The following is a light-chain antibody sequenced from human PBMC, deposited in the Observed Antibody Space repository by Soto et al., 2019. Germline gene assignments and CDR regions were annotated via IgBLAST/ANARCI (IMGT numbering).Light chain of an antibody. CDR2: DVS. V-gene: IGLV2-14*01. J-gene: IGLJ2*01. CDR3: SSYTSSSTLVV. CDR1: SSDVGGYNY. Sequence: QSALTQPASVSGSPGQSITISCTGTSSDVGGYNYVSWYQQQPGKAPKLMIYDVSNRPSGVSNRFSGSKSGNTASLTLSGLPAEDYADYYCSSYTSSSTLVVFGGGTKLTVL.